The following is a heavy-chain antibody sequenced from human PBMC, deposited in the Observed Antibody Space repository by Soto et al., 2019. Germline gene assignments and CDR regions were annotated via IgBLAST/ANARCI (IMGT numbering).Heavy chain of an antibody. CDR3: ARDWGVEQQLRGYYYDVMDV. D-gene: IGHD6-13*01. Sequence: PGGSLRLSCAASGFTFSSYAMHWVRQAPGKGLEWVAVISYDGSNKYYADSVKGRFTISRDNSKNTLYLQMNSLRAEDTAVYYCARDWGVEQQLRGYYYDVMDVWGQRSTVPVSS. J-gene: IGHJ6*02. CDR1: GFTFSSYA. CDR2: ISYDGSNK. V-gene: IGHV3-30-3*01.